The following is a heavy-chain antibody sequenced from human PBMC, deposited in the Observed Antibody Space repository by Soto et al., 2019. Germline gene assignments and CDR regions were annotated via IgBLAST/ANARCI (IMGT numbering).Heavy chain of an antibody. CDR3: ARKSGSSSPEDY. CDR1: GFSLSTSGVG. D-gene: IGHD6-6*01. Sequence: QITLKESGPTLVKPTQTVTLTCTFSGFSLSTSGVGVGWIRQPPGKAPEWLALIYWNDEKRYSPSLQSRLTITKDTSKSQVVFTMTNVDPVDTATYYCARKSGSSSPEDYWGQGTLVTVSS. V-gene: IGHV2-5*01. J-gene: IGHJ4*02. CDR2: IYWNDEK.